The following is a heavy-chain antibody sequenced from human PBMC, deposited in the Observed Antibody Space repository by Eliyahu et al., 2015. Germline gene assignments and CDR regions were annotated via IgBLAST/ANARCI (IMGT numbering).Heavy chain of an antibody. D-gene: IGHD1-26*01. Sequence: QLVXSGGGLVQPGGSLSLSCSASGFXXIXYALHWVRQAPGKGXEYXSTXSNNGGXTYYADSVKGRFTISRDNSKNTLYLQMSNLRPDDTAVYYCAKDRWVPSGSAPIDHWGQGTLVTVSS. V-gene: IGHV3-64D*08. CDR2: XSNNGGXT. CDR1: GFXXIXYA. CDR3: AKDRWVPSGSAPIDH. J-gene: IGHJ4*02.